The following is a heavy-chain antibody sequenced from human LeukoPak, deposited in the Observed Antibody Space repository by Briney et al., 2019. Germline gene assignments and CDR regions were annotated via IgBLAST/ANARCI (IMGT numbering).Heavy chain of an antibody. Sequence: PGRSLRLSCAASGFTFSSYAMHWVRQAPGKGLEWVAVISYDGSNKYYADSVKGRFTISRDNSKNTLYLQMNSLRAEDTAVYYCARENYGDYDYWSQGTLVTVSS. V-gene: IGHV3-30-3*01. D-gene: IGHD4-17*01. CDR3: ARENYGDYDY. CDR1: GFTFSSYA. J-gene: IGHJ4*02. CDR2: ISYDGSNK.